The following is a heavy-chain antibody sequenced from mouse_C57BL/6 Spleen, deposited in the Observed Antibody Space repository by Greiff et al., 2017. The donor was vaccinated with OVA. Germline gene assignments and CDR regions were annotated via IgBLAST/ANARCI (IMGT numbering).Heavy chain of an antibody. CDR1: GYTFTDYE. CDR3: TRWLLPEFDY. V-gene: IGHV1-15*01. J-gene: IGHJ2*01. CDR2: IDPETGGT. D-gene: IGHD2-3*01. Sequence: VQLQQSGAELVRPGASVTLSCKASGYTFTDYEMHWVKQTPVHGLEWIGAIDPETGGTAYNQKFKGKAILTADKSSSTAYMELRSLTSEDSAVYYCTRWLLPEFDYWGQGTTLTVSS.